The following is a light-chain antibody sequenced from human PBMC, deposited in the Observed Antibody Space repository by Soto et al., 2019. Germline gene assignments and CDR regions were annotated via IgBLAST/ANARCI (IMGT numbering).Light chain of an antibody. CDR1: QGISSY. CDR3: QHYRTS. Sequence: DIQLTQSPSFLSASVGDRVTITCRASQGISSYLAWYQQKPGKAPKLLIYAASTLQSGVPSRFSGSGSGTDFTLTITRLEPEDFAVYYCQHYRTSFGGGTRVEIK. CDR2: AAS. J-gene: IGKJ4*01. V-gene: IGKV1-9*01.